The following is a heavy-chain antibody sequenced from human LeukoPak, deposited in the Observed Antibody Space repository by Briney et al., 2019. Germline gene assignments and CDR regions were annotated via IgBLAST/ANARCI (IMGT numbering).Heavy chain of an antibody. V-gene: IGHV4-61*02. Sequence: NPSETLSLTCTISGGSIIGGTYYWSWIRQPAGKGLEWIGRIYTSGSTKYSPSLQSRVTISVDTSKNQFSLKLDSVTAADTAIYYCARVNYDLTYAYDIWGQGTMVTVSS. J-gene: IGHJ3*02. D-gene: IGHD3-3*01. CDR1: GGSIIGGTYY. CDR2: IYTSGST. CDR3: ARVNYDLTYAYDI.